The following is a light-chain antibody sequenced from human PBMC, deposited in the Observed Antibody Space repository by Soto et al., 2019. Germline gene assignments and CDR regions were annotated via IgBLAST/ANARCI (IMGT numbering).Light chain of an antibody. Sequence: DIQMTQSPSPLSASVGDRVTITCRASQSISSYLNWYQQKPGKAPKLLIYAASSLQSGVPSRFSGSGSGTDFILNISSLQPEDFATYYCQQSYSALWTLGQGTKVEVK. CDR2: AAS. CDR3: QQSYSALWT. V-gene: IGKV1-39*01. J-gene: IGKJ1*01. CDR1: QSISSY.